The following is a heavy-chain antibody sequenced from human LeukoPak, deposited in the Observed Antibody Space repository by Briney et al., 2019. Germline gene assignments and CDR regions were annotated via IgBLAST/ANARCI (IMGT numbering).Heavy chain of an antibody. Sequence: ASVKVSCKASGITFSYCTITWVRQAPGQGLEWMGRIIPIFGTADYAQKFQGRVTMTTDESTNTAYMELSSLRSEDTAVYYCARKPVPRSSGLQYWGQGTLVTVSS. CDR2: IIPIFGTA. CDR1: GITFSYCT. D-gene: IGHD3-22*01. J-gene: IGHJ4*02. CDR3: ARKPVPRSSGLQY. V-gene: IGHV1-69*05.